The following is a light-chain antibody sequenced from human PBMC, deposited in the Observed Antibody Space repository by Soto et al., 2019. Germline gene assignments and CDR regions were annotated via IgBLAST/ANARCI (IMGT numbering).Light chain of an antibody. J-gene: IGLJ2*01. Sequence: QSVLTQPPSVSGSPGQSVIISCIGSSSDIGRYNYVSWYQQRPGKAPKLIVYDVIKRPSGVPDRFSGSKSGNTASLTISGLQADDEADYCCCAHTGMSILFGGGTKLTVL. CDR3: CAHTGMSIL. V-gene: IGLV2-11*01. CDR1: SSDIGRYNY. CDR2: DVI.